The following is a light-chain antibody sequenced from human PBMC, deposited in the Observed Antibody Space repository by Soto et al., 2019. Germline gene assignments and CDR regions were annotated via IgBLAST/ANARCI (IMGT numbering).Light chain of an antibody. J-gene: IGKJ1*01. CDR2: DAS. V-gene: IGKV1-5*01. CDR3: HQYHVLET. Sequence: DIQMTQSPSTLSASVGDRVSITCRASQTINTWLAWYQQRPGKAPKLLIYDASSLKSGVPSRFSGSGSGTEFPLTISSLQPDDFATYYCHQYHVLETFGPGTKVEIK. CDR1: QTINTW.